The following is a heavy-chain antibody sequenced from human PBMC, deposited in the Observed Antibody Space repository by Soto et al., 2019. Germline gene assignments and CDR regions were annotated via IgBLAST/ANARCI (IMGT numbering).Heavy chain of an antibody. CDR2: MSGSGGST. CDR1: GVTFSSYA. V-gene: IGHV3-23*01. Sequence: GGTLKLSCAASGVTFSSYAMCWGRLGPGKGLEWVSAMSGSGGSTYYADSVKGRCTISRDNSKKTLYLQMNSRRAEDTAVYYCALVYSTQQLVRLFDYWGQGTLVTVSS. CDR3: ALVYSTQQLVRLFDY. D-gene: IGHD6-6*01. J-gene: IGHJ4*02.